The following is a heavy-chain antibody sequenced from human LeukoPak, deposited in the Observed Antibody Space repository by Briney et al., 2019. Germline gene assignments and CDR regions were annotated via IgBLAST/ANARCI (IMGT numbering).Heavy chain of an antibody. CDR3: ARGRPVTGSFYFDY. D-gene: IGHD1-26*01. V-gene: IGHV4-39*07. J-gene: IGHJ4*02. Sequence: SETLSLTCTVSGGSISSSSYHWGWIRQPPGKGLEWIGSISYSGSTYYNLSLKSRVTISVDTSKNQFSLKLTSVTAADTAVYYCARGRPVTGSFYFDYWGQGTLVTVSS. CDR2: ISYSGST. CDR1: GGSISSSSYH.